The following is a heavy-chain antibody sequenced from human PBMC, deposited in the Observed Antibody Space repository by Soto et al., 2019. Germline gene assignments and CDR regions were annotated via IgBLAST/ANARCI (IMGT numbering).Heavy chain of an antibody. Sequence: EVQLVESGGGLVQPGGSLRLSCAASGFTFSSYWMHWVRQTPGKGLVWVSRINSDGSSTSYADSVKGRFTISRDNAKNTLYLQMNSLRAEDTAVYYCSRGGRGGFDYWGQGTLVTAPS. CDR1: GFTFSSYW. D-gene: IGHD3-16*01. CDR3: SRGGRGGFDY. V-gene: IGHV3-74*01. CDR2: INSDGSST. J-gene: IGHJ4*02.